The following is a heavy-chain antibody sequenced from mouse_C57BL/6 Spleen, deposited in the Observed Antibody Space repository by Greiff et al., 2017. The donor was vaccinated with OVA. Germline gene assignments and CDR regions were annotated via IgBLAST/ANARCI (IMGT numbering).Heavy chain of an antibody. J-gene: IGHJ4*01. Sequence: VKLMESGPELVKPGASVKISCKASGYAFSSSWMNWVKQRPGKGLEWIGRIYPGDGDTNYNGKFKGKATLTADKSSSTAYMQLSSLTSEDSAVYFCYDYDGYYAMDYWGQGTSVTVSS. D-gene: IGHD2-4*01. CDR1: GYAFSSSW. V-gene: IGHV1-82*01. CDR2: IYPGDGDT. CDR3: YDYDGYYAMDY.